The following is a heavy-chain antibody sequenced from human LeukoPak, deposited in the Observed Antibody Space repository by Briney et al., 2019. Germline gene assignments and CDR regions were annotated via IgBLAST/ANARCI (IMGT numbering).Heavy chain of an antibody. CDR2: VKDDGSEK. J-gene: IGHJ4*02. V-gene: IGHV3-7*01. CDR1: GFTVSNNY. Sequence: GGSLRLSCAASGFTVSNNYMSWVRQAPGKGLEWVANVKDDGSEKYYVDSVKGRFTISRDNAKNSLYLQMNSLRAEDTALYYCVRRGNRWGDYWGQGTLVTVSS. CDR3: VRRGNRWGDY. D-gene: IGHD3-16*01.